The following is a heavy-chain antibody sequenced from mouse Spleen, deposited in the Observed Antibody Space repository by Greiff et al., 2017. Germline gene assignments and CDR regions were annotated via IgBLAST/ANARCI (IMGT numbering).Heavy chain of an antibody. D-gene: IGHD2-4*01. CDR3: AREWGLRRFAY. J-gene: IGHJ3*01. V-gene: IGHV1-64*01. CDR1: GYAFSSYW. Sequence: VQLQQSGAELVKPGASVKISCKASGYAFSSYWMNWVKQRPGQGLEWIGMIHPNSGSTNYNEKFKSKATLTVDKSSSTAYMQLSSLTSEDSAVYYCAREWGLRRFAYWGQGTLVTVSA. CDR2: IHPNSGST.